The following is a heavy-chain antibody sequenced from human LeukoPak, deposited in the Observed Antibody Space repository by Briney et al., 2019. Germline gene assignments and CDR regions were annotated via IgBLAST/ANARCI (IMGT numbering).Heavy chain of an antibody. Sequence: PGGSLRLSCAASGFTFSSYWMSWVRQAPGKGLEWVASIKEDGSDKYYVDSMKGRFTISRDNTKDSLYLQMNSLRAEDTAVYYCARDTYRFDDYWGQGTLVTVSS. V-gene: IGHV3-7*01. CDR1: GFTFSSYW. J-gene: IGHJ4*02. CDR2: IKEDGSDK. CDR3: ARDTYRFDDY.